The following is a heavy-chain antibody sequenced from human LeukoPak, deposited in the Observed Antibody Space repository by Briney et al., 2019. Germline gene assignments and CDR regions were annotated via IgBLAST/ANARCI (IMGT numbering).Heavy chain of an antibody. CDR2: ISPDGSEK. CDR3: ARDNVAVPGGDF. Sequence: GGSLRLSCAASGFTFSSFWMSWVRQAPGKGLEWVANISPDGSEKNYVDSVKGRFTISRDNAKNSLYLQVNSLRDADTALYYCARDNVAVPGGDFWGQGTLVTVSS. CDR1: GFTFSSFW. V-gene: IGHV3-7*04. J-gene: IGHJ4*02. D-gene: IGHD6-19*01.